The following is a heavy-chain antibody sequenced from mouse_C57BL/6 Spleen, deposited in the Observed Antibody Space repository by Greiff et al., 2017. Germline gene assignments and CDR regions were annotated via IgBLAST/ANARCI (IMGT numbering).Heavy chain of an antibody. CDR1: GFTFSSYA. Sequence: EVQGVESGGGLVKPGGSLKLSCAASGFTFSSYAMSWVRQTPEKRLEWVATISDGGSYTYYPDNVKGRFTISRDNAKNNLYLQMSHLKSEDTAMYYCARDKDDYDDEFDYWGQGTTLTVSS. J-gene: IGHJ2*01. V-gene: IGHV5-4*01. CDR3: ARDKDDYDDEFDY. CDR2: ISDGGSYT. D-gene: IGHD2-4*01.